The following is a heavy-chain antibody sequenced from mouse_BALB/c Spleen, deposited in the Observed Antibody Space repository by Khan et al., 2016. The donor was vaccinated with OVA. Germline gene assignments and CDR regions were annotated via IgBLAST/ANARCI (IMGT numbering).Heavy chain of an antibody. D-gene: IGHD2-4*01. CDR1: GFTFSSFG. V-gene: IGHV5-17*02. CDR3: TRSMITTWYFDV. J-gene: IGHJ1*01. Sequence: EVELVESGGGLVQPGGSRKLSCAASGFTFSSFGMHWVRQAPEKGLEWVAYISFGSATIYYADTVKGRFTISRDNPKHTLFLHMTSLRSEDTGMYYCTRSMITTWYFDVWGAGTTVTVSS. CDR2: ISFGSATI.